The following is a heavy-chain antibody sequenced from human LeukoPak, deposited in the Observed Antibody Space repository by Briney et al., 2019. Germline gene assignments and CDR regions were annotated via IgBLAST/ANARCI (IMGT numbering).Heavy chain of an antibody. D-gene: IGHD7-27*01. CDR2: IKEDGSVK. CDR1: GFTFSRYW. V-gene: IGHV3-7*01. J-gene: IGHJ4*02. Sequence: PGGSLRLSCAASGFTFSRYWMSWVRQAPGKGLEWVANIKEDGSVKYYVESVKGRFTISRDNSKNTLYLQMNSLRAEDSALYYCAREPERTKKSYSHWGFDYWGQGTLVTVSS. CDR3: AREPERTKKSYSHWGFDY.